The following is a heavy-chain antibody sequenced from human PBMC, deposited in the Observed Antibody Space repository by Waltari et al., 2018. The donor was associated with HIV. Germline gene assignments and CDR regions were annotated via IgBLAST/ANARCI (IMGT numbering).Heavy chain of an antibody. CDR1: GCSVTSSTYY. D-gene: IGHD4-17*01. CDR3: AGAPNGDFSWLDP. Sequence: QLQLQESGPGLVKPSETLSLTCTVSGCSVTSSTYYWGWIRQAPGRGLEWIGAISYSGSAYYNPSLESRVTISLDTSKNQFSLKLQSVTAADTAVYYCAGAPNGDFSWLDPWGQGTLVTVSS. J-gene: IGHJ5*02. V-gene: IGHV4-39*07. CDR2: ISYSGSA.